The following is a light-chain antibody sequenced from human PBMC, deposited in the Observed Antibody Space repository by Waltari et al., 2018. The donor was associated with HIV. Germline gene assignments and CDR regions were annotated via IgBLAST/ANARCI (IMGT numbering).Light chain of an antibody. J-gene: IGLJ1*01. CDR3: GTWDSSLSGYV. CDR1: SPNSGTNY. V-gene: IGLV1-51*01. CDR2: DNK. Sequence: QSVLTQPPSVSAAPGQQVTLSCCGSSPNSGTNYVSLYQQLPGTAPKLLIYDNKKRPSGIPDRFSGSKSGTSVTLGITGLQTGDEADYYCGTWDSSLSGYVFGTGTKVTVL.